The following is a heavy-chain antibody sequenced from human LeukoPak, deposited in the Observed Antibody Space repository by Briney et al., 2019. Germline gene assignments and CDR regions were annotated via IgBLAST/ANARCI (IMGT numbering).Heavy chain of an antibody. V-gene: IGHV3-23*01. CDR1: GFTFSSYA. Sequence: GGSLRLSCAASGFTFSSYAMSWVRQAPGKGLEWVSALSGSGDTTYYADSVKGRFTISRDNSKNTLYLQMNSLRAEDTAVYYCAKDQDSTVRGIIWMNNWFDPWGQGTLVTVSS. CDR2: LSGSGDTT. D-gene: IGHD3-10*01. CDR3: AKDQDSTVRGIIWMNNWFDP. J-gene: IGHJ5*02.